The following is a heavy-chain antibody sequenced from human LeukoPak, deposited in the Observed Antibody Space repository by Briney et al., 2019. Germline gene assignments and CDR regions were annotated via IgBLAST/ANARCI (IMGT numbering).Heavy chain of an antibody. J-gene: IGHJ6*03. D-gene: IGHD1-1*01. CDR1: GGTFNNHA. CDR2: IVPMFGTT. CDR3: ATGPFLTFGHTPEGYYHYFMDV. V-gene: IGHV1-69*13. Sequence: WASVKVSCKASGGTFNNHAFTWVRQAPGQGLEWMGGIVPMFGTTNYAQKLQGRVTISAGASTSTAYMELSTLRSEDTAVYYCATGPFLTFGHTPEGYYHYFMDVWGTGTTV.